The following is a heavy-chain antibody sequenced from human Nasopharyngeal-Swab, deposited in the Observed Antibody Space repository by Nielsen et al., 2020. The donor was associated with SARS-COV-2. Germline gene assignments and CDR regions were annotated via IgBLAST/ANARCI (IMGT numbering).Heavy chain of an antibody. D-gene: IGHD6-19*01. Sequence: GESLKISCAASGFTFSSYSMNWVRQAPGKGLEWVSSISSSSSYIYYADSVKGRFTISRDNAKNSLYLQMNSLRAEDTAVYYCARITVAGDYYYGMDVWGQGTTVTVSS. CDR2: ISSSSSYI. J-gene: IGHJ6*02. V-gene: IGHV3-21*01. CDR3: ARITVAGDYYYGMDV. CDR1: GFTFSSYS.